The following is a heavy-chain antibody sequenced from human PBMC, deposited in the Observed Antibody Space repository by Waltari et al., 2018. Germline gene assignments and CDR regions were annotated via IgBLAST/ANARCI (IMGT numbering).Heavy chain of an antibody. Sequence: QVQLVQSGGEVKKAGASVKVSCKASGSTFSNSGISWVRQAPGQGLEWMGWISAYNGNTNYAQKFQGRVTMTTDTSTSTAYMELRSLRSDDTAVYYCARDKWEYCIVGGCSSDYWGQGTLVTVSS. D-gene: IGHD2-15*01. CDR2: ISAYNGNT. J-gene: IGHJ4*02. CDR3: ARDKWEYCIVGGCSSDY. CDR1: GSTFSNSG. V-gene: IGHV1-18*01.